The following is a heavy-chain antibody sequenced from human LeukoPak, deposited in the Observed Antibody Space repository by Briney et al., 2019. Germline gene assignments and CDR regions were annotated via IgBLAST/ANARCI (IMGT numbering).Heavy chain of an antibody. CDR3: ARDLQTRYYYDSSGYYSRRSMDV. V-gene: IGHV1-18*01. J-gene: IGHJ6*03. Sequence: ASVEVSCKASGYTFTRYVISWVRQPPGQGLEWMGWISAYNGNTNDAQKLQGRVTMTTDTSTSPAYMELRSLRSDDTAVYYCARDLQTRYYYDSSGYYSRRSMDVWGKGTTVTVSS. CDR2: ISAYNGNT. D-gene: IGHD3-22*01. CDR1: GYTFTRYV.